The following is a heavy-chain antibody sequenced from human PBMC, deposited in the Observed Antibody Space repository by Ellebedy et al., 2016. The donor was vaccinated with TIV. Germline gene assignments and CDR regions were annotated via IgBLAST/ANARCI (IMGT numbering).Heavy chain of an antibody. CDR1: RYTFTSYT. CDR2: INTANSNT. J-gene: IGHJ4*02. Sequence: ASVKVSXKASRYTFTSYTMNWVRQAPGQSLEWMGWINTANSNTKYSQRFQDRVSITRDTSASTAYMELSSLRSADTAVYYCARGNYGDGPIESWGQGTLVTVSS. D-gene: IGHD4/OR15-4a*01. V-gene: IGHV1-3*04. CDR3: ARGNYGDGPIES.